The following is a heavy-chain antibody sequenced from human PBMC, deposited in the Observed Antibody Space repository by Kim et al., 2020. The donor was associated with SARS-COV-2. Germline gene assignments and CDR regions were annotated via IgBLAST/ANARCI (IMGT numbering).Heavy chain of an antibody. J-gene: IGHJ3*02. CDR3: AKDITVWGEGAFDI. V-gene: IGHV3-9*01. CDR1: GFTFDDYA. CDR2: ISWNSGSI. D-gene: IGHD3-16*01. Sequence: GGSLRLSCAASGFTFDDYAMHWVRQAPGKGLEWVSGISWNSGSIGYADSVKGRFTISRDNAKNSLYLQMNSLRAEDTALYYCAKDITVWGEGAFDIWGQGTMVTVSS.